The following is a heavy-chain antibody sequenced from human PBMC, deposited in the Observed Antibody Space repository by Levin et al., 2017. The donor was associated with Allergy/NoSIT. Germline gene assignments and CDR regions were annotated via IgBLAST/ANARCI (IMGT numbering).Heavy chain of an antibody. Sequence: LSLTCEASGFTFSSYAMHWVRPAPGKGLEWVAVISFDGTNKYYADSVKGRFIISRDDSKNALYLQMHSVTPEDTAVYYCARGGHMSTCGGVVGSLDPWGQGTLVTVSS. CDR1: GFTFSSYA. CDR3: ARGGHMSTCGGVVGSLDP. V-gene: IGHV3-30*03. J-gene: IGHJ5*02. CDR2: ISFDGTNK. D-gene: IGHD3-16*02.